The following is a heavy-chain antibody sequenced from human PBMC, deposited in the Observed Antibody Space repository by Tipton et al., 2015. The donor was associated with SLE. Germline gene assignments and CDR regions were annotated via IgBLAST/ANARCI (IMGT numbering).Heavy chain of an antibody. D-gene: IGHD3-3*01. Sequence: SLRLSCAASGFTFSSYWMSWVRQAPGKGLEWVSYISSSSSTIYYADSVKGRFTISRDNAKNSLYLQMNSLRGEDTAVYYCAREGDFWSAEYFQPWGQGTLVTVSS. CDR2: ISSSSSTI. CDR3: AREGDFWSAEYFQP. J-gene: IGHJ1*01. CDR1: GFTFSSYW. V-gene: IGHV3-48*01.